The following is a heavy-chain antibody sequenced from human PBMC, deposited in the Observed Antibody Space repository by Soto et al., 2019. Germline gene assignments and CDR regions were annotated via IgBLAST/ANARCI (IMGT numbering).Heavy chain of an antibody. Sequence: ASVKVSCKACGYTFTSNAMHCVRQAPGQRLEWMGWINAGNGNTKYSQKFQGRVTITRDTSASTAYMELSSLRSEDTAVYYCARNVLRYFDWLSPKYGMDVWGQGTTVTVSS. V-gene: IGHV1-3*01. CDR3: ARNVLRYFDWLSPKYGMDV. CDR1: GYTFTSNA. J-gene: IGHJ6*02. CDR2: INAGNGNT. D-gene: IGHD3-9*01.